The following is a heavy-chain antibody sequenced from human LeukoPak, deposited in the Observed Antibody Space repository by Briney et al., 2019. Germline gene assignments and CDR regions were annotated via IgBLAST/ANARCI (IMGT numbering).Heavy chain of an antibody. CDR2: IYPGGSDT. CDR3: ARPKGGGSIAARPTFLDAFDY. V-gene: IGHV5-51*01. Sequence: GESLKISCKGSGYSFTSYWIGWVRQMPGKGLEWMGIIYPGGSDTRYSPSFQGQVTISADKSISTAYLQWSSLKASDTAMYYCARPKGGGSIAARPTFLDAFDYWGQGTLVTVSS. J-gene: IGHJ4*02. D-gene: IGHD6-6*01. CDR1: GYSFTSYW.